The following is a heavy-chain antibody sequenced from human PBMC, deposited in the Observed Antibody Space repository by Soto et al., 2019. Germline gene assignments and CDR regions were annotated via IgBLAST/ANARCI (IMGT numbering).Heavy chain of an antibody. CDR2: ISTAVGAT. V-gene: IGHV3-23*01. CDR1: GFTFSNHA. J-gene: IGHJ4*02. CDR3: AKDRTAAARNFDY. D-gene: IGHD6-13*01. Sequence: QTGGSLRLSCAVSGFTFSNHARSWVRQAPGKGLEWVSAISTAVGATYYADSVKGRFTISRDDSNNTLYLQMDSLRAEDTAVYYCAKDRTAAARNFDYWGQGTLVTVYS.